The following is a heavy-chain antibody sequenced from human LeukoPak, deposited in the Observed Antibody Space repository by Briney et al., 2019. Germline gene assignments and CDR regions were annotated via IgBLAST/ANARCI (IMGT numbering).Heavy chain of an antibody. CDR2: IYSGGST. Sequence: SGGSLRLSCAASGFTFSNFYMSWIRQAPGKGLEWVSVIYSGGSTYYADSVKGRFTISRDNSKNTLFLQMNSLRAGDTAVYYCARGTVTMVDYWGQGTLVTVSS. V-gene: IGHV3-66*01. CDR1: GFTFSNFY. J-gene: IGHJ4*02. CDR3: ARGTVTMVDY. D-gene: IGHD3-10*01.